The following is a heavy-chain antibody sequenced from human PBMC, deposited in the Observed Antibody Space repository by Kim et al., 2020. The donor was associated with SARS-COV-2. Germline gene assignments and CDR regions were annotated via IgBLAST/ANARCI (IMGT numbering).Heavy chain of an antibody. D-gene: IGHD1-26*01. V-gene: IGHV1-69*13. Sequence: SVKVSCKASGGTFSSYAISWVRQAPGQGLEWMGGIIPIFGTANYAQKFQGRVTITADESTSTAYMELSSLRSEDTAVYYCASLEGATPQPLDAFDIWGQGTMVTVSS. CDR3: ASLEGATPQPLDAFDI. J-gene: IGHJ3*02. CDR1: GGTFSSYA. CDR2: IIPIFGTA.